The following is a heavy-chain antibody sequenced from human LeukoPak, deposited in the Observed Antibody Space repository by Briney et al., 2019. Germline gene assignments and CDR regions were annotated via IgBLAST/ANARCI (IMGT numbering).Heavy chain of an antibody. Sequence: GESLKTSCKGSGYSFTSYWIGWVRQMPGKGLEWMGIIYPGDSDTRYSPSFQGQVTISADKSISTAYLQWSSLKASDTAMYYCARHSAYYDSSGYYPNWFDPWGQGTLVTVSS. D-gene: IGHD3-22*01. V-gene: IGHV5-51*01. CDR3: ARHSAYYDSSGYYPNWFDP. CDR1: GYSFTSYW. CDR2: IYPGDSDT. J-gene: IGHJ5*02.